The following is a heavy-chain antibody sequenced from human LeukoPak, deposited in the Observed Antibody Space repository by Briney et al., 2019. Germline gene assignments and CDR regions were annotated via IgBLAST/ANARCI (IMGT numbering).Heavy chain of an antibody. V-gene: IGHV3-23*01. CDR2: ISGSDGST. D-gene: IGHD3-16*01. CDR1: GFTFSSYG. CDR3: AKTYVWYYFDY. Sequence: GSLRLSCAASGFTFSSYGMSWVRQAPGKGLEWVSTISGSDGSTYYADSVKGRFTVSRDNSKNTLYLQMNSLRAEDTAVYYCAKTYVWYYFDYWGQGILVTVSS. J-gene: IGHJ4*02.